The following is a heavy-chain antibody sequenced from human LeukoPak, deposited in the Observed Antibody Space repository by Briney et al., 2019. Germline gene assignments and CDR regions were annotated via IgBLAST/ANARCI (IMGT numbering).Heavy chain of an antibody. CDR1: GFTFSSYG. CDR2: IRYDGSNK. J-gene: IGHJ1*01. CDR3: AKVGYGDYIEFQH. Sequence: GGSLRLSCAASGFTFSSYGMHWVRQAPGKGLEWVAFIRYDGSNKYYADSVKGRFTISRDNSKNTLYLQMNSLRAEDTAVYYRAKVGYGDYIEFQHWGQGTLVTVSS. V-gene: IGHV3-30*02. D-gene: IGHD4-17*01.